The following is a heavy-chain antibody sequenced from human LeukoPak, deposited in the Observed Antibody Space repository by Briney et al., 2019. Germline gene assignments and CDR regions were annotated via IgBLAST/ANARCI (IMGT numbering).Heavy chain of an antibody. J-gene: IGHJ4*01. CDR3: ARDLSAAFDF. Sequence: PGGSLRLSCTASDFTFGNYAMTWVRQAPGKGLEWVARLVYDERSDYANSVKGRFSISRDNSKNTLFQDMSDLRVEDTAVYYCARDLSAAFDFWGQGVLVTVSS. CDR1: DFTFGNYA. V-gene: IGHV3-30*03. D-gene: IGHD6-19*01. CDR2: LVYDERS.